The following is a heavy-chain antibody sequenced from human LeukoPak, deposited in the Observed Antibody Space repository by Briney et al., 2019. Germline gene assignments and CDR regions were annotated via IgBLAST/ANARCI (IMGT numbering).Heavy chain of an antibody. Sequence: GGSLRLSCAASGFTFSDYYMSWIRQAPGKGLEWVSYISSSSSYTNYADSVKGRFTISRDNAKNSLYLQMSSLRAEDTAVYYCARGGTYYGSGSYYWFDPWGQGTLVTVSS. CDR3: ARGGTYYGSGSYYWFDP. CDR2: ISSSSSYT. J-gene: IGHJ5*02. V-gene: IGHV3-11*06. D-gene: IGHD3-10*01. CDR1: GFTFSDYY.